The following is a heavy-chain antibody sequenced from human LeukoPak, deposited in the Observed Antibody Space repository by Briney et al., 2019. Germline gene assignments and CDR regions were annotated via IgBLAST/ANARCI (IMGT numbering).Heavy chain of an antibody. CDR3: VKRWTGTTIGQQDY. CDR1: GFTFSYYG. CDR2: ISYDGSNK. V-gene: IGHV3-30*18. D-gene: IGHD1-1*01. J-gene: IGHJ4*02. Sequence: PGGPLRLSCAASGFTFSYYGMHCVRQAPGKGLEWVAVISYDGSNKYYADSVKGRFTISRDNSKNTLYLQMNSLRAEDMAVYYCVKRWTGTTIGQQDYWGQGTLVTVSS.